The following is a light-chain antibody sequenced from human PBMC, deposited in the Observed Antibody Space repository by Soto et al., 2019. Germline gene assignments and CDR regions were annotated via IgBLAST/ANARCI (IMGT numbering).Light chain of an antibody. CDR2: SND. CDR3: ASWYDSMRARV. V-gene: IGLV1-47*02. J-gene: IGLJ3*02. CDR1: TSNIGSNF. Sequence: QSVLTQPPSASGTPGQRVTISCSGSTSNIGSNFVHWYQQLPGTAPKLLIYSNDQRPSGVPDRFSDSKSGTSASLAISGLRSEDDADYYCASWYDSMRARVFGGGTQLTVL.